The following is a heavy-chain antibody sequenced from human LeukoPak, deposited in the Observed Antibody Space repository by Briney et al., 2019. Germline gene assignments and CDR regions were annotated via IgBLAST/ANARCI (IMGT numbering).Heavy chain of an antibody. V-gene: IGHV3-21*01. CDR2: IGSSSSYI. CDR3: ARDRITMIVVVILDY. CDR1: GFTFSSYS. Sequence: GGSLRLSCAASGFTFSSYSMNWVRQAPGKGLEWVSSIGSSSSYIYYADSVKGRFTISRDNAKNSLYLQMNSLRAEDTAVYYCARDRITMIVVVILDYWGQGTLVTVSS. D-gene: IGHD3-22*01. J-gene: IGHJ4*02.